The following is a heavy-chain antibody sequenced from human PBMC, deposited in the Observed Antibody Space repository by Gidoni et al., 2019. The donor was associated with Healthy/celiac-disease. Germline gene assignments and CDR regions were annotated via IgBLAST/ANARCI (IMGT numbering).Heavy chain of an antibody. D-gene: IGHD6-13*01. CDR1: GGPISSSSYY. CDR2: IYYSGST. Sequence: QLQLQESGPGLVKPSETLSLTCTVSGGPISSSSYYWGWIRQPPGKGLEWIGSIYYSGSTYYNPSLKSRVTISVDTSKNQFSLKLSSVTAADTAVYYCARRIAAAGRNFDYWGQGTLVTVSS. CDR3: ARRIAAAGRNFDY. J-gene: IGHJ4*02. V-gene: IGHV4-39*01.